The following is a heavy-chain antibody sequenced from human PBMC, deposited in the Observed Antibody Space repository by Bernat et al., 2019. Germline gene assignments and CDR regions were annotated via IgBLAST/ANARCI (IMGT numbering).Heavy chain of an antibody. Sequence: EVRLVESGGGLIQPGGSLRLSCAASGFTVSSDYMSWVRQAPGKGREWVSVIYSDDNTYYADSVKGRFTISRDNSKNTLYLQMNSLRVEDTAVYYCAITEGLYWGQGALVTVSS. CDR3: AITEGLY. CDR2: IYSDDNT. CDR1: GFTVSSDY. V-gene: IGHV3-53*01. J-gene: IGHJ4*02.